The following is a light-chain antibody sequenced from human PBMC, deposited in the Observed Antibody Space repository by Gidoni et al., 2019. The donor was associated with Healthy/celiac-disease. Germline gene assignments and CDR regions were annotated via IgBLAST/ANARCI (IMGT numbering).Light chain of an antibody. CDR1: KLGDKY. V-gene: IGLV3-1*01. CDR2: QDS. J-gene: IGLJ1*01. CDR3: QAWDSSTAQGYV. Sequence: SYELTQPPSVSVSPGQTASITCSGDKLGDKYGCWYQQKPGQSPVLVIYQDSKRPSGIPERFYGSKSGNTATLTISGTQAMDEADYYCQAWDSSTAQGYVFGSGTKVTVL.